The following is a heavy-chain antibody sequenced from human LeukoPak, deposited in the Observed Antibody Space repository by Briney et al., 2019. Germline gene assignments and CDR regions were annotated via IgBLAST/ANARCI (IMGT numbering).Heavy chain of an antibody. J-gene: IGHJ4*02. V-gene: IGHV3-21*01. Sequence: GGSLRLSCAASGFTFSNYNMNWVRQAPGKGLEWVSSISSSNNYIYYADSVKGRFTISRDNAKNSLYLQMNSLRAEDTAVYYCARRSPNYYFDHWGQGTPVTVSS. CDR3: ARRSPNYYFDH. CDR1: GFTFSNYN. CDR2: ISSSNNYI.